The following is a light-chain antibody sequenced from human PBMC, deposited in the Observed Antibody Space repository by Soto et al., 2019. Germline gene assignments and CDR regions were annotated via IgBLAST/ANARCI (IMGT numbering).Light chain of an antibody. CDR2: GAS. Sequence: EIVLTQSPGTLSLSPGDRGTLSCRASQSVSSSYLAWYQQKPGQAPRLLIYGASSRATGIPDRFSGSGSGTDFTLTISRLEPEDFAVYYCQQFGSSPYTFGQGTKLEIK. CDR1: QSVSSSY. J-gene: IGKJ2*01. V-gene: IGKV3-20*01. CDR3: QQFGSSPYT.